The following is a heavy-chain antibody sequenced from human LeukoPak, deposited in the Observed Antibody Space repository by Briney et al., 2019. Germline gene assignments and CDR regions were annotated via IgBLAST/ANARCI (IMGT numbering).Heavy chain of an antibody. V-gene: IGHV4-59*01. D-gene: IGHD6-13*01. Sequence: PSETLSLTCAVYGGSFSGYYWSWIRQPPGKGLEWIGYIYYSGSTNYNPSLKSRVTISVDTSKNQFSLKLSSVTAADTAVYYCARDNIAAAGVPSKNYYYYGMDVWGQGTTVTVSS. J-gene: IGHJ6*02. CDR3: ARDNIAAAGVPSKNYYYYGMDV. CDR1: GGSFSGYY. CDR2: IYYSGST.